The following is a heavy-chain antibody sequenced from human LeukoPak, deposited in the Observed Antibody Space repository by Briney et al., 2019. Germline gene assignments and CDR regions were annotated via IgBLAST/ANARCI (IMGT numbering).Heavy chain of an antibody. J-gene: IGHJ6*01. CDR1: GFTFCGFA. D-gene: IGHD1-26*01. CDR3: AKMKGHPLPKYYMDV. CDR2: ISGSGDNT. Sequence: GGSLRLSCAASGFTFCGFAMSWLRRTPGKGLEWVSGISGSGDNTLYADSVKGRFTISRDNSKNTLYLEMNSLRVEDTAIYYCAKMKGHPLPKYYMDVWGQGTTVTVSS. V-gene: IGHV3-23*01.